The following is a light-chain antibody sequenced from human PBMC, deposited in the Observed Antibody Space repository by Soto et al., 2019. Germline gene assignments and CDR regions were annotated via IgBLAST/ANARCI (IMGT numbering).Light chain of an antibody. CDR1: ISDVGGCNS. Sequence: QSVLAQPASVSGSPGQSIAISCAGTISDVGGCNSVSWYQQHPGKAPKLMIYDVSNRPSGVSNRFSGSKSVNTASLTISGLQAEDEADYYCCSFTSSSTPGYVFGTGTKVTVL. J-gene: IGLJ1*01. CDR2: DVS. CDR3: CSFTSSSTPGYV. V-gene: IGLV2-14*03.